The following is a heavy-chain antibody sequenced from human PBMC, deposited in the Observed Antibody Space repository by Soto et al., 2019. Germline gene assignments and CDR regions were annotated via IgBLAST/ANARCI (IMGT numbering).Heavy chain of an antibody. V-gene: IGHV4-30-4*01. Sequence: PSETLSLTCTVSGGSISSGDYYWSWIRQPPGKGLEWIGYIYYSGSTYYNPSLKSRVTISVDTSKNQFSLKLSSVTAADTAVYYCARDHNDMGSWYWGQGTLVTVSS. CDR3: ARDHNDMGSWY. D-gene: IGHD6-13*01. CDR2: IYYSGST. J-gene: IGHJ4*02. CDR1: GGSISSGDYY.